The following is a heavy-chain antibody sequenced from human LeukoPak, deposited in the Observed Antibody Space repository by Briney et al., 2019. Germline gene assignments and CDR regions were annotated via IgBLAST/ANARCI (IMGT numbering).Heavy chain of an antibody. V-gene: IGHV3-11*01. J-gene: IGHJ4*02. CDR3: AREVRDYYDNSGRNLEY. CDR1: GFTFSDYY. D-gene: IGHD3-22*01. Sequence: GGSLRLSCAASGFTFSDYYMSWIRQAPGKGLEWVSYISSSGSTIYYADSVKGRFTISRDNAKNTLYLQLDSLRAEDTAVYYCAREVRDYYDNSGRNLEYWGQGSLVTVSS. CDR2: ISSSGSTI.